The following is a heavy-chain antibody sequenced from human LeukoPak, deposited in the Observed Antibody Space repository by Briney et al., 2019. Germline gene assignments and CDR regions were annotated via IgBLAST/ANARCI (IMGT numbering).Heavy chain of an antibody. CDR1: GFTFSSYS. CDR2: ISSSSRYI. CDR3: ARDSFFRSSGSYYFDY. J-gene: IGHJ4*02. D-gene: IGHD1-26*01. Sequence: GGSLRLSCAASGFTFSSYSMNWVRQAPGKGLEWVSSISSSSRYIYYADSVKGRFTISRDNAKNSLYLQMNSLRAEDTAVYYCARDSFFRSSGSYYFDYWGQGTLVTVSS. V-gene: IGHV3-21*01.